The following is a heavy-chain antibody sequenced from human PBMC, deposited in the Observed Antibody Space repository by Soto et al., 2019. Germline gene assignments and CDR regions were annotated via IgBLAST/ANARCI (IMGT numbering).Heavy chain of an antibody. CDR1: GFTLTTYT. CDR3: VRERGLSSFYGMDV. J-gene: IGHJ6*02. D-gene: IGHD3-10*01. V-gene: IGHV3-21*02. CDR2: ITSSSGHI. Sequence: EVQLVESGGGLVKPGGSLRLSCEASGFTLTTYTMNWVRQASGKGLEWVSSITSSSGHIYYADSVKGRFTISRDNARNSLYLQMNRLRAEETAVYYCVRERGLSSFYGMDVWGQGTTVTVSS.